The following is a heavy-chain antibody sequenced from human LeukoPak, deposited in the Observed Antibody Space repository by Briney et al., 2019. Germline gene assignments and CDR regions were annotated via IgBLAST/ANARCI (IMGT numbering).Heavy chain of an antibody. D-gene: IGHD3-3*01. Sequence: GEGLKISFKGSGYGFTSYWIGWVRPMPGKGREWMGMIYPGDSDTRYSPSFQGQVTISADKSITTAYLQWSSLKASDTAMYYCARLSADDYDFWSGYLNAFDIWGQGTMVTVSS. CDR2: IYPGDSDT. J-gene: IGHJ3*02. CDR3: ARLSADDYDFWSGYLNAFDI. V-gene: IGHV5-51*01. CDR1: GYGFTSYW.